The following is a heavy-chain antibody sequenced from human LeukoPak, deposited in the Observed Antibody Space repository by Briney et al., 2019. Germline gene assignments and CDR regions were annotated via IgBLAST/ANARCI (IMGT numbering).Heavy chain of an antibody. Sequence: GGSLRLSCAASGFTFSSYAMSWVRQAPGKGLEWVSAISGSGGSTYYADSVKGRFTISRDNSKNTLYLQMNSLRAEDTAVYYCAKDFIGYYYGSGGPLTTCFDYWGQGTLVTVSS. CDR1: GFTFSSYA. D-gene: IGHD3-10*01. J-gene: IGHJ4*02. CDR3: AKDFIGYYYGSGGPLTTCFDY. V-gene: IGHV3-23*01. CDR2: ISGSGGST.